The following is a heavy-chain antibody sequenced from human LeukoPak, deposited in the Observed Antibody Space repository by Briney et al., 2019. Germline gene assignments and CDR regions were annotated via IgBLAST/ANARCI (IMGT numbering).Heavy chain of an antibody. V-gene: IGHV3-30*18. CDR3: AKDLQGHYALDY. J-gene: IGHJ4*02. Sequence: GESLRLSCAASGFTFSSSDLHWVRQAPGKGLEWVAVISYGGSNRYYADSVKGRSTISRDNSKNTLYLPMNSLRTEDTAVYYRAKDLQGHYALDYRGQGNLVTASS. CDR2: ISYGGSNR. CDR1: GFTFSSSD. D-gene: IGHD2-2*01.